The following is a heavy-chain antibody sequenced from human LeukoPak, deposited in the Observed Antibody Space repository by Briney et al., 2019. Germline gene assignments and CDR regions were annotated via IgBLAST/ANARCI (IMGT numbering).Heavy chain of an antibody. Sequence: PSETLSLTCAVSGGSISRGGYSWNWIRQPPGKGLEWIGYIYHSGSTYYNPSLKSRVTISVDRSKNQLSLKLTSVTAADTAVYYCARLGIAAGPSPDYWGQGTLVTVSS. J-gene: IGHJ4*02. CDR2: IYHSGST. CDR1: GGSISRGGYS. V-gene: IGHV4-30-2*01. CDR3: ARLGIAAGPSPDY. D-gene: IGHD6-6*01.